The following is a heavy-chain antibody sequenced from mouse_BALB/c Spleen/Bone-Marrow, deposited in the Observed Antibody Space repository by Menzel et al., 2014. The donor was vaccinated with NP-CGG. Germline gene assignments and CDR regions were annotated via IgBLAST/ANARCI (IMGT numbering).Heavy chain of an antibody. D-gene: IGHD2-10*02. CDR3: ARGGYGNVYYAMDY. Sequence: EVQLQQSGPELVKPGASVKMSCKASGYTFTSYVMHWVKQKPGQGLEWIGYINPYNDGTKYNEKFKGKATLTSDKSSSTAYMELSSLTFEDSAVYYCARGGYGNVYYAMDYWGQGTSVTVSS. CDR1: GYTFTSYV. V-gene: IGHV1-14*01. CDR2: INPYNDGT. J-gene: IGHJ4*01.